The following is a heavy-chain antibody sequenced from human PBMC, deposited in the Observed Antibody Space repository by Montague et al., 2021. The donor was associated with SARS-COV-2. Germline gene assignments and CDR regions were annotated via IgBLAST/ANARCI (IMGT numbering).Heavy chain of an antibody. V-gene: IGHV3-48*03. Sequence: SLRLSCAASGFTFSSYEMNWVRQAPGKGLEWVSYISSSGSTIYYADSVKGRFTISRDNAKNSLYLQMNSLRAEDTAVYYCARVVTIFGVVTYYYYCYMDVWGKGTTVTVSS. CDR2: ISSSGSTI. CDR3: ARVVTIFGVVTYYYYCYMDV. D-gene: IGHD3-3*01. CDR1: GFTFSSYE. J-gene: IGHJ6*03.